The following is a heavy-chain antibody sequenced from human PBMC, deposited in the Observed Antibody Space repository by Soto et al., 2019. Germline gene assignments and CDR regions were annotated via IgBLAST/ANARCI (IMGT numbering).Heavy chain of an antibody. V-gene: IGHV3-15*01. J-gene: IGHJ4*02. Sequence: GGSLRLSCAASGFTFSNAWMSWVRQAPGNGLEWVGRIKSKTDGGTTDYAAPVKGRFTISRDDSKNTLYLQMNSLKTEDTAVYYCTTPGRIAVAGTFDYWGQGTLVTVSS. CDR2: IKSKTDGGTT. D-gene: IGHD6-19*01. CDR1: GFTFSNAW. CDR3: TTPGRIAVAGTFDY.